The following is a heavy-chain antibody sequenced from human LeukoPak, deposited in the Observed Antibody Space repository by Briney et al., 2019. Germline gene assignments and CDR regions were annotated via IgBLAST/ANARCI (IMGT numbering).Heavy chain of an antibody. J-gene: IGHJ6*03. CDR1: GFTFSNYG. CDR3: AKVAFRYSSGLEAYYYYYMDV. D-gene: IGHD6-19*01. CDR2: IRYDGSNK. Sequence: PGGSLRLSCAASGFTFSNYGMHWVRQAPGKGLEWVAFIRYDGSNKYYADSVKGRFTISRDNSKNTLYLQMNSLRAEDTAVYYCAKVAFRYSSGLEAYYYYYMDVWGKGTTVTVSS. V-gene: IGHV3-30*02.